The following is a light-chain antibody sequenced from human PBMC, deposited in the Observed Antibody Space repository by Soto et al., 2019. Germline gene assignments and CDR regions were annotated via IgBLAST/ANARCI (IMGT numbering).Light chain of an antibody. V-gene: IGKV3-11*01. CDR3: QQRRRWPMT. J-gene: IGKJ5*01. CDR1: QNLHSF. CDR2: DGS. Sequence: EIVLTQSPADLSVSPEERVTLSCRASQNLHSFLNWYQQRPGQAPRPLIYDGSKRAAGVPDRISGDGSGTDYTLTISSLEPEDFAVYYCQQRRRWPMTFGQGTRLEI.